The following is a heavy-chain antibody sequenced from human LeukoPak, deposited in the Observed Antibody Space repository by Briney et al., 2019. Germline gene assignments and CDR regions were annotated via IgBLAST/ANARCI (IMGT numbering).Heavy chain of an antibody. Sequence: SETLSLTCTVSGGSISSSSYYWGWIRQPPGKGLEWIGSIYYSGSTYYNPSLKSRVTISVDTSKNQFTLKLSSVTAADTAVCYCARHPLGITGTTGAFDIWGQGTMVTVSS. J-gene: IGHJ3*02. CDR2: IYYSGST. CDR3: ARHPLGITGTTGAFDI. CDR1: GGSISSSSYY. V-gene: IGHV4-39*01. D-gene: IGHD1-7*01.